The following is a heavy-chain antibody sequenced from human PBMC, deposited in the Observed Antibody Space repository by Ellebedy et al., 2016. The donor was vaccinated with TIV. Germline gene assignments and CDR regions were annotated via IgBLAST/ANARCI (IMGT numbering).Heavy chain of an antibody. Sequence: SETLSLTCTVSGGSISSNYWSWIRQPPGKGLEWIGYIFSSGSTDYNPSLKSRVTISVDTSKNQFSLKLSSVTAADTAVYYCARDRPYSSSWYPVLDYWGQGTLVTVSS. J-gene: IGHJ4*02. CDR3: ARDRPYSSSWYPVLDY. D-gene: IGHD6-13*01. CDR2: IFSSGST. CDR1: GGSISSNY. V-gene: IGHV4-4*08.